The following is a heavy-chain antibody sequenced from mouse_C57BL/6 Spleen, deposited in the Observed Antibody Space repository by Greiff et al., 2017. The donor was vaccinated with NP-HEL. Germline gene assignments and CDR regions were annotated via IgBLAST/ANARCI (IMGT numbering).Heavy chain of an antibody. CDR3: AKNYYSNPYYYAMDY. Sequence: VHLVESGPGLVQPSQSLSITCTVSGFSLTSYGVHWVRQSPGKGLEWLGVIWRGGSTDYNAAFMSRLSITKDNSKSQVFFKMNSLQADDTAIYYCAKNYYSNPYYYAMDYWGQGTSVTVSS. CDR1: GFSLTSYG. CDR2: IWRGGST. V-gene: IGHV2-5*01. J-gene: IGHJ4*01. D-gene: IGHD2-5*01.